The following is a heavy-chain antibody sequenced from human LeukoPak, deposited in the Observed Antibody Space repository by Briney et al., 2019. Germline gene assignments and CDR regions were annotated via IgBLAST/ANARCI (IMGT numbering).Heavy chain of an antibody. D-gene: IGHD2-2*01. V-gene: IGHV3-23*01. J-gene: IGHJ4*02. CDR2: ISGNGRDT. CDR1: GFTFSSYG. CDR3: ARAAAVCSSTSCYGHY. Sequence: EGSLRLSCAASGFTFSSYGMHWVRQAPGKGLEWVSAISGNGRDTYYTDSVKGRFTISRDNSKNTLYLQMHSLRAEDTAIYYCARAAAVCSSTSCYGHYWGQGTLVTVSS.